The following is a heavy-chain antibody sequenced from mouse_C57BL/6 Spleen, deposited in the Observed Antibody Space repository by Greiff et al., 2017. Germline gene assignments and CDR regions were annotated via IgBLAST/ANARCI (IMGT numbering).Heavy chain of an antibody. J-gene: IGHJ3*01. V-gene: IGHV1-7*01. CDR2: INPSSGYT. D-gene: IGHD6-1*01. Sequence: QVQLQQSGAELAKPGASVKLSCKASGYTFTSYWMHWVKQRPGQGLEWIGYINPSSGYTKYNQKFKDKATLTEDKSSSTAYMQLSRLTYEDSAVYYCAKAAGVSWFAYWGQGTLVTVSA. CDR3: AKAAGVSWFAY. CDR1: GYTFTSYW.